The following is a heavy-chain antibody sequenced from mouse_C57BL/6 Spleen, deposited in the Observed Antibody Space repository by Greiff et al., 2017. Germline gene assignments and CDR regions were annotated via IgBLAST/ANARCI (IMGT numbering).Heavy chain of an antibody. J-gene: IGHJ2*01. CDR1: GYTFTSYW. D-gene: IGHD1-1*01. CDR3: HYCGRSAYYFDY. V-gene: IGHV1-55*01. Sequence: QVQLQQPGAELVKPGASVKMSCKASGYTFTSYWITWVKQRPGQGLEWIGDIYPGSGSTNYNEKFKSKATLTVDTSSSTAYMQISSLTSEDSAVYYCHYCGRSAYYFDYWGQGATLTVSS. CDR2: IYPGSGST.